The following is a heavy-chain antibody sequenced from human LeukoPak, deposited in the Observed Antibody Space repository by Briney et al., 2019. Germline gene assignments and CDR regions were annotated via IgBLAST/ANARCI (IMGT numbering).Heavy chain of an antibody. D-gene: IGHD5-12*01. V-gene: IGHV4-34*01. J-gene: IGHJ4*02. Sequence: SETLSLTCAVYGGSFSVYYWSWIRQPPGKGLEWVGEINHSGSTNYHPSLKSRVTISVDASQKQFSLKLSSVTAADTAVYYWARGWRRYSGYDRAFDYWGQGTLVTVSS. CDR1: GGSFSVYY. CDR3: ARGWRRYSGYDRAFDY. CDR2: INHSGST.